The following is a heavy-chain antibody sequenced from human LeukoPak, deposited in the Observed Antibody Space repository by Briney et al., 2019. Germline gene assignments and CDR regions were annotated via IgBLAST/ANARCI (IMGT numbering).Heavy chain of an antibody. CDR1: GGTFSSYA. CDR3: ARVSGGYSYGFDY. Sequence: AVKVSCKASGGTFSSYAISWVRQAPGQGLEWMGGIIPIFGTANYAQKFQGRVTITADESTSTAYMELSSLRSEDTAVYYCARVSGGYSYGFDYWGQGTLVTVSS. D-gene: IGHD5-18*01. J-gene: IGHJ4*02. CDR2: IIPIFGTA. V-gene: IGHV1-69*01.